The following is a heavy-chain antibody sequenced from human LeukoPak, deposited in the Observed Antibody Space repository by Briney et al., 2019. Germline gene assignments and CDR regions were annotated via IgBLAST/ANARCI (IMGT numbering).Heavy chain of an antibody. CDR2: ISYDGSNK. D-gene: IGHD6-19*01. J-gene: IGHJ3*02. CDR1: GFTFSSYG. Sequence: GGSLRLSCAASGFTFSSYGMHWVRQAPGKGLEWVAVISYDGSNKYYADSVKGRFTISRDNSKNTLYLQMNSLRAEDTAVYYCAKDRGSGWYPPDAFDIRGQGTMVTVSS. V-gene: IGHV3-30*18. CDR3: AKDRGSGWYPPDAFDI.